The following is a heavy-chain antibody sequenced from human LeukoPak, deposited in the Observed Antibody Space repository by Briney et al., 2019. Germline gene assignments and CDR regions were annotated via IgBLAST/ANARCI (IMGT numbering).Heavy chain of an antibody. V-gene: IGHV3-30-3*01. Sequence: PGGSLRLSCAASGFTFSSYATHWVRQAPGKGLEWVAVISYDGSNKYYADSVKGRFTNSRDNSKNTLYLQMNSLRAEDTAVYYCARTGSGSYYNYYYYGMDVWGQGTTVTVSS. D-gene: IGHD3-10*01. CDR3: ARTGSGSYYNYYYYGMDV. CDR1: GFTFSSYA. J-gene: IGHJ6*02. CDR2: ISYDGSNK.